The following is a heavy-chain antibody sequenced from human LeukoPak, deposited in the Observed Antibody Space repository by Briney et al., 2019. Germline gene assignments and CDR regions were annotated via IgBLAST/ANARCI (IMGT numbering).Heavy chain of an antibody. CDR3: AKDFYGSGSGIYKKERPYYFDY. CDR2: IYSGGST. V-gene: IGHV3-53*01. Sequence: GGSLRLSCAASGFTVSSNYMSWVRQAPGKGLEWVSVIYSGGSTYYADSVKGRFTISRDNPKNTLYLQMNSLRAEDTAVYYCAKDFYGSGSGIYKKERPYYFDYWGQGTLVTVSS. D-gene: IGHD3-10*01. CDR1: GFTVSSNY. J-gene: IGHJ4*02.